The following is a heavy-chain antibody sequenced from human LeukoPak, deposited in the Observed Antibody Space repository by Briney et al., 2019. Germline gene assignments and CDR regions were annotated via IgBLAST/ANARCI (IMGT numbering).Heavy chain of an antibody. J-gene: IGHJ4*02. CDR2: IYHSGST. V-gene: IGHV4-4*02. CDR3: ARVLGQQWLVWEYYFDY. D-gene: IGHD6-19*01. Sequence: PSETLSLTCAVSGGSINSSNWWSWVRQPPGKGLEWIGEIYHSGSTNYNPSLKSRVTISVDKSKNQFSLKLSSVTAADTAVYYCARVLGQQWLVWEYYFDYWGQGTLVTVSS. CDR1: GGSINSSNW.